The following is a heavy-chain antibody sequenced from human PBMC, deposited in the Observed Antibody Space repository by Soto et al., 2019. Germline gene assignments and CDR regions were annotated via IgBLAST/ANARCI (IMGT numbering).Heavy chain of an antibody. CDR3: ARDVDKEGAPPHGWFDP. Sequence: GGSLRLSCAASGFTFSSYGMHWVRQAPGKGLEWVAVIWYDGSNKYYADSVKGRFTISRDNSKNTLYLQMNSLRAEDTAVYYCARDVDKEGAPPHGWFDPWGQGTLVTVSS. D-gene: IGHD1-26*01. CDR1: GFTFSSYG. CDR2: IWYDGSNK. V-gene: IGHV3-33*01. J-gene: IGHJ5*02.